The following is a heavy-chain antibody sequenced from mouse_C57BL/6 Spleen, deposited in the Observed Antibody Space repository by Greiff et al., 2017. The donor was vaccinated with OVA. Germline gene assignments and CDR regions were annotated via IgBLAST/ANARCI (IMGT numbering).Heavy chain of an antibody. V-gene: IGHV5-17*01. Sequence: EVMLVESGGGLVKPGGSLKLSCAASGFTFSDYGMHWVRQAPEKGLEWVAYISSGSSTIYYADTVKGRFTISRDNAKNTLFLQMTSLRSEDTAMYYCASDYYYGSSWFAYWGQGTLVTVSA. D-gene: IGHD1-1*01. CDR2: ISSGSSTI. CDR1: GFTFSDYG. CDR3: ASDYYYGSSWFAY. J-gene: IGHJ3*01.